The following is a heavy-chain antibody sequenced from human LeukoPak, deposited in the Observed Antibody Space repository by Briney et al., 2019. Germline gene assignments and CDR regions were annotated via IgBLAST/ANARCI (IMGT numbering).Heavy chain of an antibody. D-gene: IGHD2-15*01. J-gene: IGHJ4*02. CDR1: GFTFSSYW. Sequence: RGSLRLSCAASGFTFSSYWMSWVRQAPGKGLEWVANIKQDGSEKYYVDSVKGRFTISRDNAKNSLYLQMNSLRAEDTAVYYCARLRYCSGGSCYPGEYYFDYWGQGTLVTVSS. CDR2: IKQDGSEK. V-gene: IGHV3-7*01. CDR3: ARLRYCSGGSCYPGEYYFDY.